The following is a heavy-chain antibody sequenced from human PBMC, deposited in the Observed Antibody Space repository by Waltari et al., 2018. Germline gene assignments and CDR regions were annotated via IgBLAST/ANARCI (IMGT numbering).Heavy chain of an antibody. CDR1: GLTVSSNY. Sequence: EVQLVESGGGLIQPGGSLRLPCAASGLTVSSNYMSWIRQAPGRGLEWVLTIYSGGDTYYADSVKGRFTISRDSSKNTLYLQMNSLRAEDTAVYYCATREYYDSSGYYWWGHETLVTVSS. CDR2: IYSGGDT. D-gene: IGHD3-22*01. CDR3: ATREYYDSSGYYW. V-gene: IGHV3-53*01. J-gene: IGHJ4*01.